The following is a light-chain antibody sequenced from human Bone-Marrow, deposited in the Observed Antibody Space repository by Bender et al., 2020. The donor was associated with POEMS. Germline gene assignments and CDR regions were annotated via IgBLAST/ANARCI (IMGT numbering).Light chain of an antibody. CDR3: QVWERSSDLVV. CDR2: DNS. Sequence: SDVLTQPPSVSVAPGQTASVTCGGNNIGRASVQWFQQRPGQAPVLVVYDNSDRPSGIPERFSGSKSGSTATLTISRVEAGDEADYYCQVWERSSDLVVFGGGTKLTVL. V-gene: IGLV3-21*02. J-gene: IGLJ2*01. CDR1: NIGRAS.